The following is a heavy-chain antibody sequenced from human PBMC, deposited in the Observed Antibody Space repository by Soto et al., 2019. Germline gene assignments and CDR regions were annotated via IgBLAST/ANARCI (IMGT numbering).Heavy chain of an antibody. J-gene: IGHJ6*02. CDR3: ARDAYGGNLYYYYGMDV. Sequence: EVQLVESGGGLVQPGGSLRLSCAASGFTFSSYSMNWVRQAQGKGLEWVSYISSSSSTIYYADSVKGRFTISRDNAKNSLYLQMNSLGDEDTAVYYCARDAYGGNLYYYYGMDVWGQGTTVTVSS. D-gene: IGHD4-17*01. V-gene: IGHV3-48*02. CDR1: GFTFSSYS. CDR2: ISSSSSTI.